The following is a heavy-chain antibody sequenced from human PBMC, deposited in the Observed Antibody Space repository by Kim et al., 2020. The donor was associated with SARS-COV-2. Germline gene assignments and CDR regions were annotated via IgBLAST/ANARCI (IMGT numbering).Heavy chain of an antibody. Sequence: GNKKYSGQFQGRVTITRDTSSNAAYMELSSLGSEDTAIYYCARVMTTYFDYWGQGTLLTVSS. D-gene: IGHD4-17*01. CDR2: GNK. V-gene: IGHV1-3*01. J-gene: IGHJ4*02. CDR3: ARVMTTYFDY.